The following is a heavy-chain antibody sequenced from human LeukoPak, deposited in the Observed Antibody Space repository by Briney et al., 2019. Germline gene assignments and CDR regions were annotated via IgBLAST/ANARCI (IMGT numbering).Heavy chain of an antibody. CDR2: IYYSGST. J-gene: IGHJ6*02. CDR1: GGSVSSGSYY. Sequence: SETLSLTCTVSGGSVSSGSYYWSWIRQPPGKGLEWIGYIYYSGSTNYNPSLESRVTISVDTSKNQFSLKLSSVTAADTAVYYCAREERIAVAGITPYGMDVWGQGTTVTVSS. D-gene: IGHD6-19*01. V-gene: IGHV4-61*01. CDR3: AREERIAVAGITPYGMDV.